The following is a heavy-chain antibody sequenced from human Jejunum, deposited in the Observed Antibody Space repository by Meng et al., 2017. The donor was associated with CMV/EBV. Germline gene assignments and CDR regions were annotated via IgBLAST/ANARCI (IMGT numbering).Heavy chain of an antibody. D-gene: IGHD3-22*01. V-gene: IGHV1-69*02. Sequence: SGGTFNTYTFTWVRQAPGQGLEWMGRIIPVLGVTKYAQNFQGRVTITADKSTSTTYMELSSLRSDDTAVYYCAGTAHRLIFGYSLDPWGQGTLVTVSS. CDR1: GGTFNTYT. CDR2: IIPVLGVT. J-gene: IGHJ5*02. CDR3: AGTAHRLIFGYSLDP.